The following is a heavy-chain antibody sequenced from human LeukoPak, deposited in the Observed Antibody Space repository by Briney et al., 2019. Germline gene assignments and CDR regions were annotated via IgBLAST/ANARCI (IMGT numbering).Heavy chain of an antibody. V-gene: IGHV1-2*06. CDR1: GYTFTSYG. Sequence: ASVKVSCKASGYTFTSYGISWVRQAPGQGLEWMGRINPNSGGTNYAQKFQGRVTMTRDTSISTAYMELSRLRSDDTAVYYCARGAAYYDMDYWGQGTLVTVSS. CDR3: ARGAAYYDMDY. J-gene: IGHJ4*02. CDR2: INPNSGGT. D-gene: IGHD3-22*01.